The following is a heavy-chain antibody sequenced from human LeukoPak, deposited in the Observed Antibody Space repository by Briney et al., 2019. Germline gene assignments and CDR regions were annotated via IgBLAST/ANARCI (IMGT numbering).Heavy chain of an antibody. J-gene: IGHJ6*02. Sequence: PSETLSLTCTVSGGSISSYYWSWIWQPAGKGLEWIGRIYTSGSTNYNPSLKSRVTMSVDTSKNQFSLKLSSVTAADTAVYYCARLPGCSGGSCYPLLRYYYYGMDVWGQGTTVTVSS. D-gene: IGHD2-15*01. CDR1: GGSISSYY. CDR2: IYTSGST. V-gene: IGHV4-4*07. CDR3: ARLPGCSGGSCYPLLRYYYYGMDV.